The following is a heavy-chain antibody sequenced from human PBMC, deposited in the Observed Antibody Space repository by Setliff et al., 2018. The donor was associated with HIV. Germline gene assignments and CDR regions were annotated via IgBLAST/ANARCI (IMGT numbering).Heavy chain of an antibody. V-gene: IGHV1-69*13. CDR2: IIPIYGTP. J-gene: IGHJ4*02. Sequence: ASVKVSCKASGYTFISYDINWVRQAPGQGLEWMGGIIPIYGTPIYAQKFQGRVTITADESTSTAYMELSSLRSEDTAVYYCARGKVLRGNILYYWGQGTLVTSPQ. CDR1: GYTFISYD. CDR3: ARGKVLRGNILYY. D-gene: IGHD2-8*01.